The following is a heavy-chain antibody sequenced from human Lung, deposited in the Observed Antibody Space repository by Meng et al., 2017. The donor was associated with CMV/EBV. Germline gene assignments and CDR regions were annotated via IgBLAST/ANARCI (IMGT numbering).Heavy chain of an antibody. D-gene: IGHD1-26*01. J-gene: IGHJ6*02. CDR1: GFTFSTFA. CDR2: IYSGDDST. V-gene: IGHV3-23*03. CDR3: AKGKWGGYYYYYGMDV. Sequence: GGSLRLXCAASGFTFSTFAMSWVRQAPGKGLQWVSVIYSGDDSTYYADSVKGRFTISRDNSKNMLYLQMNSLRAEDSAVYFCAKGKWGGYYYYYGMDVWGRGNXVNVSS.